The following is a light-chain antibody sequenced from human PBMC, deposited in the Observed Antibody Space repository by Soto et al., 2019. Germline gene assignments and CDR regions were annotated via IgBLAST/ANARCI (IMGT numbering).Light chain of an antibody. CDR1: EGIDSY. CDR2: AAS. Sequence: DIQLTQSPSFLSASIGDRVTITCRASEGIDSYLAWYQQKPGKAPRLLIYAASALQGGVPSRFSGSGSGTEFTLTIGGLEPEDFATYYCDQLRSYPRTFGPGTKVDIK. J-gene: IGKJ3*01. CDR3: DQLRSYPRT. V-gene: IGKV1-9*01.